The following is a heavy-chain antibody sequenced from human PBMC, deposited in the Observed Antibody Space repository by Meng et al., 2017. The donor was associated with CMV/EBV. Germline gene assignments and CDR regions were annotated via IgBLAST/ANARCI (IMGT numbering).Heavy chain of an antibody. V-gene: IGHV3-9*01. CDR2: ISWNSGSI. CDR1: GFTFDDYA. J-gene: IGHJ3*02. Sequence: LSLTCAASGFTFDDYAMHWVRQAPGKGLEWVSGISWNSGSIGYADSVKGRFTISRDNAKNSLYPQMNSLRAEDTALYYCAKDPGLKILVYAFDIWGQGTMVTVSS. D-gene: IGHD6-13*01. CDR3: AKDPGLKILVYAFDI.